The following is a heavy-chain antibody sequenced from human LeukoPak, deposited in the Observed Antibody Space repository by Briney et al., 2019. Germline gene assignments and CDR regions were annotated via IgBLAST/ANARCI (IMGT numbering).Heavy chain of an antibody. CDR3: ARGGRGAFDI. J-gene: IGHJ3*02. Sequence: GGSLRLSCAASGFTFSSYDMHWVRQATGKGLEWVSAIGTAGDTYYPGSVKGRFTISRENAKNSLYLQMNSLRAGDTAAYHCARGGRGAFDIWGQGTMVTVSS. V-gene: IGHV3-13*01. D-gene: IGHD5-24*01. CDR1: GFTFSSYD. CDR2: IGTAGDT.